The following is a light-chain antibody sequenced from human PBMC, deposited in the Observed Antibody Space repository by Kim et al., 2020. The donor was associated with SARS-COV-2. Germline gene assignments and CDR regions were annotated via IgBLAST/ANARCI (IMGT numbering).Light chain of an antibody. CDR1: QDISND. Sequence: LAASVGERVTITCQESQDISNDLNWYQQKTGKAPKLLIYDASNLETGVPSRFSGSGSGTDFTFTISSLQPEDIATYYCQQYDNLTFGPGTKVDIK. V-gene: IGKV1-33*01. CDR2: DAS. CDR3: QQYDNLT. J-gene: IGKJ3*01.